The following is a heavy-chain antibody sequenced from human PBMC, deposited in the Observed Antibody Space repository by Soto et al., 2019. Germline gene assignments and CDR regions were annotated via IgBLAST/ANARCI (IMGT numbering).Heavy chain of an antibody. J-gene: IGHJ4*02. CDR1: GFTFVNYA. CDR3: AKNSREYSYGAIDY. CDR2: ISGSGVSA. V-gene: IGHV3-23*01. Sequence: EVQLLESGGGLVQPGGSLRLSCVAYGFTFVNYAMSWVRQAPGKGLEWVSGISGSGVSAYYADSVKCRFTISRDNSKNTVYLQVNSLRGEDTAIYYCAKNSREYSYGAIDYWGQGTLVTVSS. D-gene: IGHD5-18*01.